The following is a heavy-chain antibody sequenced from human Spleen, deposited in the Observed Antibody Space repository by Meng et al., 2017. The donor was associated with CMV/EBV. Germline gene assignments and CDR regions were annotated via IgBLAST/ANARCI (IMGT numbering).Heavy chain of an antibody. CDR1: GGSFSGYY. D-gene: IGHD1-14*01. CDR3: ARISPVRSPKAYYYYGMDV. V-gene: IGHV4-34*01. Sequence: SETLSLTCAVYGGSFSGYYWSGIRQPPGKGLEWIGEINHSGSTNYNPSLKSRVTISVDTSKNQFSLKLSSVTAADTAVYYCARISPVRSPKAYYYYGMDVWGQGTTVTVSS. CDR2: INHSGST. J-gene: IGHJ6*02.